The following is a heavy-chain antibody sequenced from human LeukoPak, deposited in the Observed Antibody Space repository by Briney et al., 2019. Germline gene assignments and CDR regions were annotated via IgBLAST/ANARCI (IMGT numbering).Heavy chain of an antibody. CDR2: IYYSGST. CDR3: AREPGGQWLVPLLHWFDP. Sequence: SETLSLTCTVSGGSISSYYWSWIRQPPGKGLEWIGYIYYSGSTYYNPSLKSRVTISVDTSKNQFSLKLSSVTAADTAVYYCAREPGGQWLVPLLHWFDPWGQGTLVTVSS. J-gene: IGHJ5*02. V-gene: IGHV4-59*12. CDR1: GGSISSYY. D-gene: IGHD6-19*01.